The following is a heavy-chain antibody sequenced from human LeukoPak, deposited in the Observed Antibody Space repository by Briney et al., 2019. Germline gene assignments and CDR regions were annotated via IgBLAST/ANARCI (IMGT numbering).Heavy chain of an antibody. Sequence: PSETLSLTCTVSGGSISSSSYYWGWIRQPPGKGLKWFGSIYYSGSTYYNPSLKSRVTISVDTSKNQFSLKLSSVTAADTAIYYCARENPSGYYNRPIDYWGQGTLVTVSS. CDR1: GGSISSSSYY. D-gene: IGHD3-22*01. CDR2: IYYSGST. J-gene: IGHJ4*02. CDR3: ARENPSGYYNRPIDY. V-gene: IGHV4-39*07.